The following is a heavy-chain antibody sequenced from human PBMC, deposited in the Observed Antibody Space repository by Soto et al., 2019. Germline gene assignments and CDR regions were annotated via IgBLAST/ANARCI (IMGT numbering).Heavy chain of an antibody. D-gene: IGHD3-16*01. CDR2: ISPYTGNT. CDR1: GYIFVNYG. CDR3: VMVDNYVTPTPQDV. V-gene: IGHV1-18*01. J-gene: IGHJ6*02. Sequence: QVQLVQSGDEVKKPGASVKVSCKASGYIFVNYGIAWVRQAPGQGLEWMGWISPYTGNTHSATKVQGRLPIXTXTXXRTAYMDLGSLTSDDTAVYYCVMVDNYVTPTPQDVWGQGTTVTVSS.